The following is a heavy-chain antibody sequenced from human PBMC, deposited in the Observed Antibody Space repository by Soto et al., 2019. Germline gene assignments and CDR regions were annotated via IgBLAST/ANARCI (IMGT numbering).Heavy chain of an antibody. D-gene: IGHD1-1*01. J-gene: IGHJ6*02. Sequence: QVQLQESGPGLVKPSQTLSLTCTVSGGSISSGDYYWSWIRQHPGQGLEWIGYIYYSGSTYYNPSLKSRVTISVDTSKNQFSRKLSSVTAADTAVYYCARLDNWGDLPYNSYGMDVWGQGTTVTVSS. CDR3: ARLDNWGDLPYNSYGMDV. CDR2: IYYSGST. V-gene: IGHV4-30-4*01. CDR1: GGSISSGDYY.